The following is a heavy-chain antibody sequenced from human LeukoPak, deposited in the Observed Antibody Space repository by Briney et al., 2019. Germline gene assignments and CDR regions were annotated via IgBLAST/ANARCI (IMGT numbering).Heavy chain of an antibody. J-gene: IGHJ4*02. D-gene: IGHD6-19*01. V-gene: IGHV3-48*01. CDR1: GFTFSSYS. CDR2: ISSSSSTI. CDR3: ARDRLERVVAGTVDC. Sequence: GGSLRLSCAASGFTFSSYSMNWVRQAPGKGLEWVSYISSSSSTIYYADSVKGRFTISRDNAKNSLYLQMNSLGAEDTAVYCARDRLERVVAGTVDCWGQGTLVTVSS.